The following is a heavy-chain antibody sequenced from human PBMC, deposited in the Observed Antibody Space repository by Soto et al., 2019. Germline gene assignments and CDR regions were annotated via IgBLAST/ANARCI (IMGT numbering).Heavy chain of an antibody. CDR1: GFTFSSYA. Sequence: EVQLLESGGGLVQPGGSLRLSCAASGFTFSSYAMNWVRQAPGKGLEWVSAISGTCFSTYYTDSVKGRFTISRDNSKSTLYRQMNSLRAEDTAVYYCSKVIVVVSTDRGRYVQHLGQGTLVTASS. J-gene: IGHJ1*01. D-gene: IGHD2-15*01. V-gene: IGHV3-23*01. CDR3: SKVIVVVSTDRGRYVQH. CDR2: ISGTCFST.